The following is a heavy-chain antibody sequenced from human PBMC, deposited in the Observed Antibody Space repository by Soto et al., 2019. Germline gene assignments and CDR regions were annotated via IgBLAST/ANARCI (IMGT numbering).Heavy chain of an antibody. V-gene: IGHV1-69*02. CDR2: IIPILGIA. Sequence: QVQLVQSGAEVKKPGSSVKVSCKASGGTFSSYTISWVRQAPGQGLEWMGRIIPILGIANYAQKFQGRVTITADKSTSTDYMELSSLRSEDTAVDYCARADVDYSPYGMDVGGQGTTVTVSS. CDR1: GGTFSSYT. D-gene: IGHD4-17*01. CDR3: ARADVDYSPYGMDV. J-gene: IGHJ6*02.